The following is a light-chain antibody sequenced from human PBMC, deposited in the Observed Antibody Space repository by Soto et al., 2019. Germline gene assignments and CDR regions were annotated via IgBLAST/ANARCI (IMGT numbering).Light chain of an antibody. CDR2: DAS. CDR3: QQRSNWPG. J-gene: IGKJ4*02. V-gene: IGKV3-11*01. Sequence: EIVLTQSPATLSLSPGERATLSCRASKSVSSYLAWYQQKPGQAPRLLIYDASNRATGIPARFSGSGSGTDFTLTISILEPEDFAVYYWQQRSNWPGFGGGTKVEIK. CDR1: KSVSSY.